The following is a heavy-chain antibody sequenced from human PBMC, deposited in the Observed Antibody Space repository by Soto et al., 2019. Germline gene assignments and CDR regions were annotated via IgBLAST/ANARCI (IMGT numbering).Heavy chain of an antibody. D-gene: IGHD2-21*02. CDR1: GATISSGVYS. CDR3: ASFVVVTAIVY. V-gene: IGHV4-30-2*01. J-gene: IGHJ4*02. Sequence: QLQLQESGSGLVKPSQTLSLTCAVSGATISSGVYSWCWIRQPPGKGLEWIGYIYHSGSTSYHPSLKSRVTISVDRSKNQFSLQLTSVTAADTAVYYCASFVVVTAIVYWGQGTLVTVSS. CDR2: IYHSGST.